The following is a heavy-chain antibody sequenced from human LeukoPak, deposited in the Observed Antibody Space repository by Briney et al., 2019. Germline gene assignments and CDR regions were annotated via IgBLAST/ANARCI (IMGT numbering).Heavy chain of an antibody. CDR2: ICSGGST. CDR3: ARAPDRYYYYYMDV. J-gene: IGHJ6*03. CDR1: GFTVSSNY. Sequence: GGSLRLSCAASGFTVSSNYMSWVRQAPGKGLEWVSVICSGGSTYYADSVKGRFTISRDNSKNTLYLQMNSLRAEDTAVYYCARAPDRYYYYYMDVWGKGTTVTVSS. V-gene: IGHV3-53*01.